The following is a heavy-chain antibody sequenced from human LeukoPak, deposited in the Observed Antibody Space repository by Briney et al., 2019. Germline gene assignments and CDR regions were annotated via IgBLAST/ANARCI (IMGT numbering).Heavy chain of an antibody. CDR1: GYTFINFY. D-gene: IGHD3-22*01. J-gene: IGHJ3*02. CDR3: AREMDSSEAFDI. CDR2: INPSRGGT. V-gene: IGHV1-2*02. Sequence: ASVKVSCKASGYTFINFYMHWVRQAPGQGLEWMGWINPSRGGTNYAQKFQARVTMTRDTSIATTYMELNRLTSDDTAVYFCAREMDSSEAFDIWGQGTLVTVSS.